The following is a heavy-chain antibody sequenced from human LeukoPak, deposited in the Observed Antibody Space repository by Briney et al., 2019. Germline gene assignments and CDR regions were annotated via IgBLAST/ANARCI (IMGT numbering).Heavy chain of an antibody. J-gene: IGHJ4*02. CDR2: FDPEDGET. Sequence: ASVKVSCKVSGYTLTELSMHWVRQAPGKGLEWMGGFDPEDGETIYAQKFQGRVTMTEDTSTDTAYMELSSLRSEDTAVYYCGRGGDSSGWYFRFYFDYWGQGTRVPVSS. V-gene: IGHV1-24*01. D-gene: IGHD6-19*01. CDR3: GRGGDSSGWYFRFYFDY. CDR1: GYTLTELS.